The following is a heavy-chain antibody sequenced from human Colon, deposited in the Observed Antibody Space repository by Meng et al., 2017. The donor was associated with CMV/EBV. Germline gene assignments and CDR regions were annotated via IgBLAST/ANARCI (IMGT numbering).Heavy chain of an antibody. CDR2: IWYSGST. Sequence: SETLSLTCSVSGDSMKSNYWGWIRQPPGKGLEWVGYIWYSGSTNYNPSLKSRATISLDMSKNQFSLTLTSVTAADTAVYYCARRGTGSDMVGWHFDVWGRGTLVTVSS. CDR1: GDSMKSNY. J-gene: IGHJ2*01. D-gene: IGHD1-26*01. V-gene: IGHV4-59*01. CDR3: ARRGTGSDMVGWHFDV.